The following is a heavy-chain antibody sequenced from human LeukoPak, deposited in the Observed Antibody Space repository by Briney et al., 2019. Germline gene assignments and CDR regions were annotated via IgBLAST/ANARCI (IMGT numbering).Heavy chain of an antibody. CDR3: AKSQYSGYDMRAYYFDY. J-gene: IGHJ4*02. Sequence: GGSLRLSCAASGFTFSSYEMNWVRQAPGKGLEWVSYISSSGSTIYYADSVKGRFTISRDNAKNSLYLQMNSLRAEDTALYYCAKSQYSGYDMRAYYFDYWGQGTLVTVSS. D-gene: IGHD5-12*01. V-gene: IGHV3-48*03. CDR2: ISSSGSTI. CDR1: GFTFSSYE.